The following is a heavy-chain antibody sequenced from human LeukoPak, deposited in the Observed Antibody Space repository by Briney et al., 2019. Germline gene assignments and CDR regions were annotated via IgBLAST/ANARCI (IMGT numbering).Heavy chain of an antibody. CDR3: ARQSGIPDAFDI. D-gene: IGHD6-13*01. Sequence: SETLSLTCTVSGGSISSSSYYWGWIRPPPGKGLEWIGSIYYSGSTYYNPSLKSRVTISIDTSKNQFSLKLSSVTAADTAVYYCARQSGIPDAFDIWGQGTMVTVSS. J-gene: IGHJ3*02. V-gene: IGHV4-39*01. CDR2: IYYSGST. CDR1: GGSISSSSYY.